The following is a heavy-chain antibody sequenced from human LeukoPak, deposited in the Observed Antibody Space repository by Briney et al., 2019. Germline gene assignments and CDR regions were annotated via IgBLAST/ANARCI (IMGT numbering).Heavy chain of an antibody. CDR2: IFPKSGKA. J-gene: IGHJ5*02. CDR3: TRDRGTADRSWFDP. V-gene: IGHV1-2*02. D-gene: IGHD2-8*02. Sequence: ASVKVSCKASGYKFTDSYIHWVRQAPGQGLEWMGWIFPKSGKAKYSQTFQGRVTMTRDTSVDTVYMEVSRLTPDDTAVYYCTRDRGTADRSWFDPWGQGTLVTVSS. CDR1: GYKFTDSY.